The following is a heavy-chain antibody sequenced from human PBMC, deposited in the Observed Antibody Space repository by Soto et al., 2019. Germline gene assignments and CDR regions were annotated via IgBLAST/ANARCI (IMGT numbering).Heavy chain of an antibody. CDR3: ARGLYSCYDKTFDY. D-gene: IGHD5-12*01. J-gene: IGHJ4*02. CDR2: ISSSSSTI. CDR1: GFTFSSYS. Sequence: GGSLRLSCAASGFTFSSYSMNWVRQAPGKGLEWVSYISSSSSTIYYADSVKGRFTISRDNAKNSLYLQMNSLRAEDTAVYYCARGLYSCYDKTFDYWGQGTLVTVSS. V-gene: IGHV3-48*01.